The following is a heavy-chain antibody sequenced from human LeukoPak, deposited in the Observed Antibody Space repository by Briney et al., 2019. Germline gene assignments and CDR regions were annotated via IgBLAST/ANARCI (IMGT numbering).Heavy chain of an antibody. CDR3: AKGPLRGTAAAIDY. CDR2: ISYGGSNK. V-gene: IGHV3-30*18. J-gene: IGHJ4*02. CDR1: GFTFSNYG. Sequence: GRSLRLSCAASGFTFSNYGMHWVRQAPGKGLEWVAVISYGGSNKYYADSVKGRFTISRDISTDTLWLQMDSLRTEDTAVYYCAKGPLRGTAAAIDYWGQGTLVTVSS. D-gene: IGHD2-2*01.